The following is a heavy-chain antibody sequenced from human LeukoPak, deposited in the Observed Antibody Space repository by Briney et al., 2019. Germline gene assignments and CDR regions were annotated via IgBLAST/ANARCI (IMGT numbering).Heavy chain of an antibody. Sequence: SETLSLTCTVSGASITSRFWTWVRQPPGKGLEWIGYVSSTTSPTYNPSLESRVTMSLDTSKSQFSLRLASMTAADTAIYYCASDFIQGGGLLEDWGPGTLVVVSS. D-gene: IGHD3-3*01. CDR1: GASITSRF. J-gene: IGHJ4*02. CDR2: VSSTTSP. CDR3: ASDFIQGGGLLED. V-gene: IGHV4-59*11.